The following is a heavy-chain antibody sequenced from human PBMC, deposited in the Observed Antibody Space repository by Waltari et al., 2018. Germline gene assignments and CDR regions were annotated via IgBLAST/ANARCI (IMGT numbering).Heavy chain of an antibody. D-gene: IGHD3-16*02. Sequence: EVQLVQSGGGLIPPGGSLRLSCAASGPSVLDNYMSWVRQAPGKGLEWVSVIYRGGSIKYGDSVKGRFTLSRDNSKNTLFLQMNSLRSEDTAVYYCARLSDPNKYYYGMDVWGQGTTVTVSS. V-gene: IGHV3-53*01. J-gene: IGHJ6*02. CDR2: IYRGGSI. CDR3: ARLSDPNKYYYGMDV. CDR1: GPSVLDNY.